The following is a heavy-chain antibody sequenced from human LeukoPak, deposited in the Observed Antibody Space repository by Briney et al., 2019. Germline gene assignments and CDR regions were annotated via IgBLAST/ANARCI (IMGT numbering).Heavy chain of an antibody. J-gene: IGHJ4*02. CDR3: ARGRHLDTATFDENN. Sequence: ASVTVSCKASGYTFSAYYIHWVRQAPGQGLEWVGWINPNSGGTNYAQTFQGRVTMTRDTSISTAYMELSSLRSDDTAVYYCARGRHLDTATFDENNWGQGTLVTVSS. CDR1: GYTFSAYY. D-gene: IGHD5-18*01. CDR2: INPNSGGT. V-gene: IGHV1-2*02.